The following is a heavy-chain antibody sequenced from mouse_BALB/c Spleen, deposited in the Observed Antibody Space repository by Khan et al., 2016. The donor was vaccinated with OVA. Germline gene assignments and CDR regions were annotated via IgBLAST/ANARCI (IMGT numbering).Heavy chain of an antibody. CDR3: ASHLTGSFAY. Sequence: EVELVESGGDLVKPGGSLKLSCVASGFTFSSYAMSWVRQTPDKRLEWVASISSVGDYTYYPDNMKGRFTISRDNVKNTLYLQMSSLKSGDTAMFYCASHLTGSFAYWGQGTLVTVSA. D-gene: IGHD4-1*01. CDR2: ISSVGDYT. J-gene: IGHJ3*01. V-gene: IGHV5-6*01. CDR1: GFTFSSYA.